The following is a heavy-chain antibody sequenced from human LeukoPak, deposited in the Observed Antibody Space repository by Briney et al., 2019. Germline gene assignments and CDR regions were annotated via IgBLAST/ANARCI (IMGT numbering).Heavy chain of an antibody. CDR3: ARELGYYDSSGYYHP. CDR2: IKQDGSEK. J-gene: IGHJ5*02. V-gene: IGHV3-7*01. D-gene: IGHD3-22*01. CDR1: GFTFSSYW. Sequence: GGSLRLSCAASGFTFSSYWMSWVRQAPGKGLEWVANIKQDGSEKYYVDSVKGRFTISRDNAKNSLYLQINSLRAEDTAVYYCARELGYYDSSGYYHPWGQGTLVTVSS.